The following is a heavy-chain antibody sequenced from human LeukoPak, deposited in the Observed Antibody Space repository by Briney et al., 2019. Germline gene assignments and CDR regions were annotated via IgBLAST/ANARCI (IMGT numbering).Heavy chain of an antibody. CDR3: ASINWGMNFDS. D-gene: IGHD7-27*01. J-gene: IGHJ4*02. V-gene: IGHV3-9*01. CDR2: INWNSDSI. CDR1: GFTFDAYA. Sequence: GRSLRLSCAASGFTFDAYAMHWVRQAPGKGLEWVSGINWNSDSIGYADSVKGRFTISRDNTKNSLFLQMNSLRAEDTALYYCASINWGMNFDSWGQGTLVTVSS.